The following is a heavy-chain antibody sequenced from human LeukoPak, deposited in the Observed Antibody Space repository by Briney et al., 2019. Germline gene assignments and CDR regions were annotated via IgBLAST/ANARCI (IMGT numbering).Heavy chain of an antibody. D-gene: IGHD3-10*01. Sequence: GGSLRLSCAASGFTFSSYSMSWVRQAAGKGLEWVSSISSSSSYIYYADSVKGRFTISRDNAKNSLYLQMNSLRAEDTAVYYCAREIYGCYKVPSALYWGQGTLVTVSS. CDR3: AREIYGCYKVPSALY. CDR2: ISSSSSYI. J-gene: IGHJ4*02. V-gene: IGHV3-21*01. CDR1: GFTFSSYS.